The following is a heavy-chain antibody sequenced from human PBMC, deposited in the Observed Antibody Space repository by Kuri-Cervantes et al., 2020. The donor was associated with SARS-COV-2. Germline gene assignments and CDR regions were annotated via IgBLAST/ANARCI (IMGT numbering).Heavy chain of an antibody. CDR3: AKEGFISALGGWFDP. J-gene: IGHJ5*02. CDR2: ISSSSSYI. CDR1: GFTFSSYS. D-gene: IGHD1-26*01. V-gene: IGHV3-21*04. Sequence: GESLKISCAASGFTFSSYSMNWVRQAPGKGLEWVSSISSSSSYIYYADSVKGRFTISRDNAKNTLYLQMNSLRAEDTAVYYCAKEGFISALGGWFDPWAREPWSPSPQ.